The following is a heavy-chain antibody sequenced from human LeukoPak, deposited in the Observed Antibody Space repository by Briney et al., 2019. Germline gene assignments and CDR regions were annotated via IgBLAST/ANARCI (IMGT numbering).Heavy chain of an antibody. Sequence: PGGSLRLSCAASGFTFSSYAMSWVRQAPGKGLEWVSAISGSGGSTYYADSVKGRFTISRDNSKNTLYLQMNSLRAEDTAVYYCARVRYHYYDSSGHQTDNWFDPWGQGTLVTVSS. D-gene: IGHD3-22*01. CDR2: ISGSGGST. V-gene: IGHV3-23*01. J-gene: IGHJ5*02. CDR1: GFTFSSYA. CDR3: ARVRYHYYDSSGHQTDNWFDP.